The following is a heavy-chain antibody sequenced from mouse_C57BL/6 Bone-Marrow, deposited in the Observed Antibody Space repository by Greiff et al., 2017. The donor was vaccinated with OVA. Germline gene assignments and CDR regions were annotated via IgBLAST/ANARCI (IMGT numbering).Heavy chain of an antibody. V-gene: IGHV14-3*01. Sequence: VQLQQPGAELVMPGASVKLSCKASGYTFTSYWMHWVKQRPGQGLEWIGRIDPANGNTKYAPKFQGKATITADTSSNTAYLQLSSLTSEDTAIYYCARGYGNYDAWFAYWGQGTLVTVSA. CDR1: GYTFTSYW. D-gene: IGHD2-1*01. CDR3: ARGYGNYDAWFAY. J-gene: IGHJ3*01. CDR2: IDPANGNT.